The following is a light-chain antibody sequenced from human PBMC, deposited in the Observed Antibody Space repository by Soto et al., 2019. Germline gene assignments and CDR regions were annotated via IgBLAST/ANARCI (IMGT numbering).Light chain of an antibody. CDR3: QQYRTYRT. Sequence: DIQMTQSPSTLSASVGDRVTITCRASQSISFWLAWYQQKPGKAPKLLIYKASTLQTGVPSRFSGSGSGTDFTLTISGLQPDDFATYYCQQYRTYRTFGQGTRWIS. CDR2: KAS. J-gene: IGKJ1*01. CDR1: QSISFW. V-gene: IGKV1-5*03.